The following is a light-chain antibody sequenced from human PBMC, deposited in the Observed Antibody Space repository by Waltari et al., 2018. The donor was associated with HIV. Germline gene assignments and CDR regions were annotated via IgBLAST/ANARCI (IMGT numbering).Light chain of an antibody. J-gene: IGLJ3*02. V-gene: IGLV2-14*01. CDR1: SSDVGGYNS. Sequence: QSALTQPASVSGSPGQSITISCTGTSSDVGGYNSVSWYQQHPGKGPKPMIYEVTNWALRVSNPFSGSQSGHPGFLTISWPQAEDEADYYCNSYTISSTLGVFGGGTKLTVL. CDR3: NSYTISSTLGV. CDR2: EVT.